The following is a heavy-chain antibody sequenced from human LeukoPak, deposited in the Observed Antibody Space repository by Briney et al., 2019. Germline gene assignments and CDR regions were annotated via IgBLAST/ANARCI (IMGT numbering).Heavy chain of an antibody. CDR3: ARGDEDSSDHLRFDP. D-gene: IGHD3-22*01. V-gene: IGHV4-39*07. CDR1: GGFISSRSYY. CDR2: IYCSGST. Sequence: SETLSLTCTVSGGFISSRSYYWGWIRQPPGRGLEWIESIYCSGSTYYNPSLKSRVTISVDTSKNQFSLKLSSVTAADTAMYYCARGDEDSSDHLRFDPWGQGTLVTVSS. J-gene: IGHJ5*02.